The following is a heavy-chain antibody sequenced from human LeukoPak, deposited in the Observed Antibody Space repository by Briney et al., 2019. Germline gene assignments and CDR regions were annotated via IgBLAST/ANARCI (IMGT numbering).Heavy chain of an antibody. D-gene: IGHD6-13*01. CDR2: IYYSGST. V-gene: IGHV4-31*03. J-gene: IGHJ6*02. CDR3: ARVYSSSWYYYYYGMDV. Sequence: SETLSLTCTVSGGSISSGGYYWSWIRQHPGKGLEWIGYIYYSGSTYYNPSLKSRVTISVDTSKNQFSLKLSSVTAADTAVYYCARVYSSSWYYYYYGMDVWGQGTTVTVSS. CDR1: GGSISSGGYY.